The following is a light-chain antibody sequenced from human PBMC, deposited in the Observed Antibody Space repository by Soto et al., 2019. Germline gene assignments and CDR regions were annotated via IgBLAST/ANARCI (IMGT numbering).Light chain of an antibody. Sequence: DIQVTQSPSSLSASVGDRVTITCRASQNLRTYLNWYQQRPGKPPKLLIHTASTLQSGVPSRFSGSGSGTDFTLTISSLQPEDFATDYCQQTYSTLNSFGQGTKLEIK. CDR3: QQTYSTLNS. CDR1: QNLRTY. J-gene: IGKJ2*03. CDR2: TAS. V-gene: IGKV1-39*01.